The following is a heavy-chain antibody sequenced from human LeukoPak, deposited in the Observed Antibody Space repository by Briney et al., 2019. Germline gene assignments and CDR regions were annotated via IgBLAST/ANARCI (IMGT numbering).Heavy chain of an antibody. V-gene: IGHV4-39*01. CDR1: GGSISRTSQY. CDR2: MYYSGAT. D-gene: IGHD3/OR15-3a*01. CDR3: VRLGRMGNVVY. J-gene: IGHJ4*02. Sequence: SETLSLTCTVSGGSISRTSQYWGWIRQPPENGLEWIGSMYYSGATYYNPSLKSRVTISLDTSKNQFSLTLTSVAAADTAVYYCVRLGRMGNVVYWGQGTLVPVSS.